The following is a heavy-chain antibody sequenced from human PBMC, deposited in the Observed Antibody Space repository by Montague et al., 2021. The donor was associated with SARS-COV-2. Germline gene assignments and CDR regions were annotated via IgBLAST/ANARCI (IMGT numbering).Heavy chain of an antibody. CDR2: ISYGGIA. J-gene: IGHJ4*02. CDR1: GVSITSTNW. D-gene: IGHD4-11*01. V-gene: IGHV4-4*02. Sequence: SETLSLTCAVSGVSITSTNWWSLVRQPPGKGLEWIGEISYGGIATYNQSLKSRATISMDRSRNLFSLKLRSVTAADTAIYYCAGKVLTVPADYWGQGTLVTVS. CDR3: AGKVLTVPADY.